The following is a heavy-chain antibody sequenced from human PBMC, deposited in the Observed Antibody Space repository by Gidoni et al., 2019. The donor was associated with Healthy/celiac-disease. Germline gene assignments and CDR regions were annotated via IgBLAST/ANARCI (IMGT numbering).Heavy chain of an antibody. J-gene: IGHJ4*02. CDR2: ISSSSSYI. V-gene: IGHV3-21*01. Sequence: EVQLVESGGGLVKPGGSLRLSCAASGFTFSSYSMNWVRQAPGKGLEWVSSISSSSSYIYYADSVKGRFTISRDNAKNSLYLQMNSLRAEDTAVYYCARDGPSIAAAGADFDYWGQGTLVTVSS. CDR3: ARDGPSIAAAGADFDY. CDR1: GFTFSSYS. D-gene: IGHD6-13*01.